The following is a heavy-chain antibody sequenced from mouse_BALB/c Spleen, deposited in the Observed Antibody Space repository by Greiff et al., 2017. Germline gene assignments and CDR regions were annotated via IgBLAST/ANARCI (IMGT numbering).Heavy chain of an antibody. Sequence: EVQLVESGPGLVKPSQSLSLTCTVTGYSITSDYAWNWIRQFPGNKLEWMGYISYSGSTSYNPSLKSRISITRDTSKNQFFLQLNSVTTEDTATYYCAREGDGYYDAMDYWGQGTSVTVSS. D-gene: IGHD2-3*01. CDR3: AREGDGYYDAMDY. CDR1: GYSITSDYA. J-gene: IGHJ4*01. CDR2: ISYSGST. V-gene: IGHV3-2*02.